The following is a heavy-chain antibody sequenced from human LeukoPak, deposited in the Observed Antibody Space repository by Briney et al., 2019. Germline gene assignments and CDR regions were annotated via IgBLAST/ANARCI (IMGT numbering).Heavy chain of an antibody. Sequence: GGSLRLSCAVSGFSVSGNYMNWVRQAPGKGLEWVSVIYSGGSTYYADSVKGRFIISRDNSKNTLYLQMNSLRADDTAVYYCARWGSRDGYNYDYWGQGTLVTVSS. CDR1: GFSVSGNY. CDR3: ARWGSRDGYNYDY. V-gene: IGHV3-66*01. J-gene: IGHJ4*02. D-gene: IGHD5-24*01. CDR2: IYSGGST.